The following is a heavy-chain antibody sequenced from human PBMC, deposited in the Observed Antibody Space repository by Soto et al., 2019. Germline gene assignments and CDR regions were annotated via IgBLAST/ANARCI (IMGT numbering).Heavy chain of an antibody. Sequence: GGSLRLSCAASGFTFSSYAMSWVRQAPGKGLEWVSAISGSGGSTYYADSVKGRFTISRDNSKNTLYLQMNSLRAEDTAVYYCAKDPRFLEWLPPDYYYGMDVWDQGTTVTVSS. CDR3: AKDPRFLEWLPPDYYYGMDV. CDR2: ISGSGGST. CDR1: GFTFSSYA. J-gene: IGHJ6*02. D-gene: IGHD3-3*01. V-gene: IGHV3-23*01.